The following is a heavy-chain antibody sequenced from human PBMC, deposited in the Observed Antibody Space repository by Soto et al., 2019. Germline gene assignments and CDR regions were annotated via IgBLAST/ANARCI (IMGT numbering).Heavy chain of an antibody. CDR2: IDPGSGKA. CDR3: TRDLNGGNPFDY. V-gene: IGHV1-3*01. Sequence: QVQLVQSGAEVKKPGASVRVSCKPSGYTLTNYAIQWVRQAAGQRLEWLGWIDPGSGKATYSQKFQGRIIITRDNSASTCYMDLSSLTSEDTAVYFCTRDLNGGNPFDYWGQGALVTVSS. J-gene: IGHJ4*02. D-gene: IGHD2-8*01. CDR1: GYTLTNYA.